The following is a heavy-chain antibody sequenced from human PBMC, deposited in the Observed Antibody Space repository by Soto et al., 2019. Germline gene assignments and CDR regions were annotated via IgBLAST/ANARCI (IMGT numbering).Heavy chain of an antibody. CDR3: ARGYYDSDY. CDR2: IYYSGST. Sequence: QVQLQESGPGLVKPSQTLSLTCTVSGGSISSGDYFWSWIRQHPGKGLEWIGYIYYSGSTYYNPPLKSRLTLSIDTSKNQFSLNLSSVTAADTAVYYCARGYYDSDYWGPGTLVTVSS. CDR1: GGSISSGDYF. V-gene: IGHV4-31*03. D-gene: IGHD3-22*01. J-gene: IGHJ4*02.